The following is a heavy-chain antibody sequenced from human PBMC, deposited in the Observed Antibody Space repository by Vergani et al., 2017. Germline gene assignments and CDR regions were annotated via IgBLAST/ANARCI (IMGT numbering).Heavy chain of an antibody. CDR3: ARDRVGWREYSSSPNL. D-gene: IGHD6-6*01. CDR1: GYTFTGYY. CDR2: INPNSGGT. J-gene: IGHJ5*02. V-gene: IGHV1-2*02. Sequence: QVQLVQSGAEVKKPGASVKVSCKASGYTFTGYYMHWVRQAPGQGLEWMGWINPNSGGTNYAQKFQGRVTMTRDTSKNQFSLKLSSVTAADTAVYYCARDRVGWREYSSSPNLWGQGTLVTVSS.